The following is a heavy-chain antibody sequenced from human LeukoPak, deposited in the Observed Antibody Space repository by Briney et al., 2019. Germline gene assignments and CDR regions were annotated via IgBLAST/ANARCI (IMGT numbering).Heavy chain of an antibody. CDR1: GFTISVNY. J-gene: IGHJ4*02. CDR2: IYSDGNT. Sequence: GGSLRLSCAVSGFTISVNYMTWVRQAPGKGLVWVSVIYSDGNTFYADSVKGRFTISRDNSKNTIYLQMKSLRVDDTAVYYCARAAASFLSAHGGSLDYWGQGALVTVSS. D-gene: IGHD3-16*01. CDR3: ARAAASFLSAHGGSLDY. V-gene: IGHV3-53*01.